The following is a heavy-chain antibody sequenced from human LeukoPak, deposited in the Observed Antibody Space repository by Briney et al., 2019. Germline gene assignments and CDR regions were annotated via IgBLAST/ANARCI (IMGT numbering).Heavy chain of an antibody. CDR3: ARPSTSGNLDAFDI. Sequence: PSETLSLTCTVSGGSISTYYWNWIRQPPGKGLEWIGSIYDSGTTYYNPSLRSRLTISVDMSNKQFSLRLRSVTAADTAVYYCARPSTSGNLDAFDIWGQGTMVAVSS. D-gene: IGHD6-19*01. CDR1: GGSISTYY. J-gene: IGHJ3*02. V-gene: IGHV4-59*05. CDR2: IYDSGTT.